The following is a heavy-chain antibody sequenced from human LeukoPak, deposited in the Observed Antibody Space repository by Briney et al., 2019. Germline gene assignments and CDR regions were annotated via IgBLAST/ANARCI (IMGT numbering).Heavy chain of an antibody. V-gene: IGHV3-23*01. J-gene: IGHJ4*02. CDR1: GFTFSSYA. CDR3: AREPVGGYYFDY. D-gene: IGHD1-26*01. CDR2: ISGSGGST. Sequence: GGSLRLSCAASGFTFSSYAMSWVRQAPGKGLEWVSAISGSGGSTYYAGSVKGRFTISRDNSKNTLYMQMNSLRAEETAVYYCAREPVGGYYFDYWGQGTLVTVSS.